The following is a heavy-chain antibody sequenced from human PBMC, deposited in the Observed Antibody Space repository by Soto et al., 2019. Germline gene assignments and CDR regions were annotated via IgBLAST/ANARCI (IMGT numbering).Heavy chain of an antibody. D-gene: IGHD3-10*01. CDR1: GFTFSSYA. J-gene: IGHJ4*02. Sequence: GGFLRLSWAASGFTFSSYAMGWVRRAPGKGLEWVSGISTSAGTYYADSVKGRFTISRDNSKNTLYLQMNSLRAEDTAVYYCAKYTNRFLDYWGQGTLVTVSS. V-gene: IGHV3-23*01. CDR2: ISTSAGT. CDR3: AKYTNRFLDY.